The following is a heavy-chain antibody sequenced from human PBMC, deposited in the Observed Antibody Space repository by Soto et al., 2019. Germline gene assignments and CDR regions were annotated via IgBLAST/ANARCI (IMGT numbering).Heavy chain of an antibody. CDR1: GFIFSDYY. CDR2: ISSSGSTI. Sequence: QVQLVESGGGLVKPGGSLRLSCAASGFIFSDYYITWIRQAPGKGLEWVSYISSSGSTIYYADSVKGRFTISRDNAKNSLYLQMNSLSAEDTAVYYCAKNRGRGYSSGDAFDFWGQGTMVTVSS. D-gene: IGHD5-18*01. J-gene: IGHJ3*01. CDR3: AKNRGRGYSSGDAFDF. V-gene: IGHV3-11*01.